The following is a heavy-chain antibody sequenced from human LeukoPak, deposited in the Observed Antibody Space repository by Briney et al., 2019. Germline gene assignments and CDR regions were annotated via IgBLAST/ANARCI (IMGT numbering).Heavy chain of an antibody. Sequence: SETLSLTCTVAAGSIGNYHWSWIRQPPGKGLEWIGCIFYSGSTYYNPSLKSRVTISVDTFKNQFSLRLSSVTAADTAVYYCARTNAFDIWGQGTMVTVSS. V-gene: IGHV4-59*08. CDR3: ARTNAFDI. CDR1: AGSIGNYH. CDR2: IFYSGST. J-gene: IGHJ3*02.